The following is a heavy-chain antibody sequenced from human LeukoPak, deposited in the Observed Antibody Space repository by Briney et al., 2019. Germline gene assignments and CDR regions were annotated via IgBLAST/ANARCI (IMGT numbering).Heavy chain of an antibody. V-gene: IGHV4-59*01. J-gene: IGHJ5*02. CDR3: ARVFRGAVTSNWFDP. D-gene: IGHD3-3*01. Sequence: SETLSLTCTVSGDSISDFYWTWIRQTPGKGLEWIGFISSSGNSNYSPSLESRVSFSLNTSKSQFSLSLKSVTAADTAVYYCARVFRGAVTSNWFDPWGQGNLVTVSS. CDR1: GDSISDFY. CDR2: ISSSGNS.